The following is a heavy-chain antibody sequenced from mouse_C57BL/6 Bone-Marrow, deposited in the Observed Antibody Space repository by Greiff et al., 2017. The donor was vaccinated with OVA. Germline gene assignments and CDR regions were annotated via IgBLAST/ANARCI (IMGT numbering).Heavy chain of an antibody. Sequence: VQLKQSGTVLARPGASVKMSCKTSGYTFTSYWMHWVKQRPGQGLEWIGAIYPGNSDTSYNQKFKGKAKLTAVTSASTAYMELSSLTNEDSAVYYCTGPHYYGSSYVYWYFDVWGTGTTVTVSS. CDR3: TGPHYYGSSYVYWYFDV. J-gene: IGHJ1*03. CDR2: IYPGNSDT. V-gene: IGHV1-5*01. D-gene: IGHD1-1*01. CDR1: GYTFTSYW.